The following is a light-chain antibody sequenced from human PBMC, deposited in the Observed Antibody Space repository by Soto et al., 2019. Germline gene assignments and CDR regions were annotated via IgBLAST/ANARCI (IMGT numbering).Light chain of an antibody. CDR1: QDISIF. V-gene: IGKV1-39*01. J-gene: IGKJ1*01. Sequence: DIQMTQSPSSLSASVGDRVTMTCRASQDISIFLNWYQQKPGKAPDLLIYASSSLQSGVPSRFSGSGSGTDFTLPISSLQPEDFATYYCQQSYSVPRTFGLGTKVDIK. CDR2: ASS. CDR3: QQSYSVPRT.